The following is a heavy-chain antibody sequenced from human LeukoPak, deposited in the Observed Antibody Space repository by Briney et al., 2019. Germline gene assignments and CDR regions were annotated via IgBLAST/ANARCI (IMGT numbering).Heavy chain of an antibody. Sequence: GSLRLSCAASGFTVSSNYMSWVRQAPGKGLEWIGEINHSGSTNYSPSLKSRVTISVDTSKNQFSLKLSSVTAADTAVYYCARGRSSGSTGRPLDTNNWFDPWGQGTLVTVSS. CDR1: GFTVSSNY. D-gene: IGHD3-22*01. V-gene: IGHV4-34*01. J-gene: IGHJ5*02. CDR2: INHSGST. CDR3: ARGRSSGSTGRPLDTNNWFDP.